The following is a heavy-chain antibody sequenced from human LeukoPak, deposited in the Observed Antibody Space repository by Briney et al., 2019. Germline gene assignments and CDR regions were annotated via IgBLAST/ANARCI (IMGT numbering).Heavy chain of an antibody. D-gene: IGHD3-3*01. CDR2: ISSSSSYI. CDR3: ARAIGEFWTHRPYYFDY. J-gene: IGHJ4*02. Sequence: GGSLRLSCAASGFTFSSYSMNWVRQAPGKGLEWVSSISSSSSYIYYADSVKGRFTISRDNAKNSLYLQMNSLRAEDTAVYYCARAIGEFWTHRPYYFDYWGQGTLVTVSS. CDR1: GFTFSSYS. V-gene: IGHV3-21*01.